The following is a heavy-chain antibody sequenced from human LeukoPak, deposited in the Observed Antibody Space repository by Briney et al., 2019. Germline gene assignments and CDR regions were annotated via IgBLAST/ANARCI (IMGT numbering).Heavy chain of an antibody. V-gene: IGHV4-34*01. CDR1: GGSISSYY. D-gene: IGHD6-13*01. J-gene: IGHJ4*02. CDR3: ARLTIAAAIYFDY. Sequence: PSETLSLTCTVSGGSISSYYWSWIRQPPGKGLEWIGEINHSGSTNYNPSLKSRVTISVDTSKNQFSLKLSSVTAADTAVYYCARLTIAAAIYFDYWGQGTLVTVSS. CDR2: INHSGST.